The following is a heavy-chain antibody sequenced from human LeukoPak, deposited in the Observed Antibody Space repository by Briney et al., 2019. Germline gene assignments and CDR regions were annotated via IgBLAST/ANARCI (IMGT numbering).Heavy chain of an antibody. J-gene: IGHJ4*02. D-gene: IGHD6-19*01. CDR2: ISGSGGST. Sequence: PGGSLRLSCAASGFTFSSYAMSWVRQAPGEGLEWVSAISGSGGSTYYAECVKGRFTISRDNSKNTLYLQMNSLRAEETAVYYCAKDQSSGWYEYFDYWGQGTLVTVSS. CDR1: GFTFSSYA. V-gene: IGHV3-23*01. CDR3: AKDQSSGWYEYFDY.